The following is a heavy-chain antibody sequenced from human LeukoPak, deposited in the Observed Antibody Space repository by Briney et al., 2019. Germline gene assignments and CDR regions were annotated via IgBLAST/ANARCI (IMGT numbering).Heavy chain of an antibody. V-gene: IGHV4-39*07. Sequence: SETLSLTCTVSGGSISSSSYYWGWIRQPPGKGLEWIGSIYHSGSTYYNPSLKSRVTISVDTSKNQFSLKLSSVTAADTAVYYCARLGSPGAYWGQGTLVTVSS. CDR1: GGSISSSSYY. J-gene: IGHJ4*02. CDR2: IYHSGST. D-gene: IGHD3-10*01. CDR3: ARLGSPGAY.